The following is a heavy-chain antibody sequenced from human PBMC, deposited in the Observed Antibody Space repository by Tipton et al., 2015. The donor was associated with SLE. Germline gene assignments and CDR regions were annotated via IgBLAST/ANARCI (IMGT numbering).Heavy chain of an antibody. Sequence: LRLSCTVSGGSISSYYWSWIRQPPGKGLEWIGYIYYSGSTNYNPSLKSRVTISVDTSKNQFSLNPSSVTAADTAVYYCARETTGDTYYYYGMDVWGQGTTVTVSS. CDR3: ARETTGDTYYYYGMDV. CDR1: GGSISSYY. J-gene: IGHJ6*02. D-gene: IGHD7-27*01. V-gene: IGHV4-59*01. CDR2: IYYSGST.